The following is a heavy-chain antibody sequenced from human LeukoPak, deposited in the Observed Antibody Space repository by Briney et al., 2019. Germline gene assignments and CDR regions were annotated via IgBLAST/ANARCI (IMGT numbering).Heavy chain of an antibody. CDR2: IYSGGST. V-gene: IGHV3-53*01. CDR3: TGRVYYDSSTNYYQPFDI. Sequence: GGSLRLSCAASGFTFSNAWMSWVRQAPGKGLEWVSVIYSGGSTYYADSVKGRFTISRDSSKNTLYLQMNNLRAEDTAIYYCTGRVYYDSSTNYYQPFDIWGQGTMVTVSS. D-gene: IGHD3-22*01. J-gene: IGHJ3*02. CDR1: GFTFSNAW.